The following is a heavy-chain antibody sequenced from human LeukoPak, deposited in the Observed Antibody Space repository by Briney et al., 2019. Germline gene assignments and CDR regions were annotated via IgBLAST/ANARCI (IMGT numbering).Heavy chain of an antibody. Sequence: GRSLRLSCAASGFTFSSYSMNWVRQAPGRGLEWVSSISSSSSYIYYADSVKGRFTISRDNAKNSLYLQMNSLRAEDTAVYYCARECRDGYNCLDYWGQGTLVTVSS. CDR1: GFTFSSYS. J-gene: IGHJ4*02. CDR3: ARECRDGYNCLDY. V-gene: IGHV3-21*01. D-gene: IGHD5-24*01. CDR2: ISSSSSYI.